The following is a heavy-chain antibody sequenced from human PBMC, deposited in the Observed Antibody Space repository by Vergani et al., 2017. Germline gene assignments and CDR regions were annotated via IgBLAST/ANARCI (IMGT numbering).Heavy chain of an antibody. CDR2: IRGSGGTT. J-gene: IGHJ4*02. CDR1: GFTFSSFA. Sequence: EVQLLESGGGFVKPGGSLRLSCAASGFTFSSFAMSWVRQAPGKGLEWVSVIRGSGGTTYYADSLKGRFTISRDNSKNTLYMQMNSLRAEDTAVYYCATEPYFNWGQGTLVTVSS. V-gene: IGHV3-23*01. CDR3: ATEPYFN. D-gene: IGHD1-14*01.